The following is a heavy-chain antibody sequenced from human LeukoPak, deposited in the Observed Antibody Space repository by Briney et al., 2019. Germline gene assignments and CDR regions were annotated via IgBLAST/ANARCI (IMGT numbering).Heavy chain of an antibody. CDR1: GASISSGSYC. CDR2: IYTSGTT. CDR3: AREVVRYTHTTDGYYYYMDV. V-gene: IGHV4-61*02. Sequence: SETLSLTCTVSGASISSGSYCCSWIRQPAGKGLEWFGRIYTSGTTNYNPSLKSRVSISVDTSKNQFSLKLSSVTAADTAVYYCAREVVRYTHTTDGYYYYMDVWGKGTTVTVSS. J-gene: IGHJ6*03. D-gene: IGHD1-1*01.